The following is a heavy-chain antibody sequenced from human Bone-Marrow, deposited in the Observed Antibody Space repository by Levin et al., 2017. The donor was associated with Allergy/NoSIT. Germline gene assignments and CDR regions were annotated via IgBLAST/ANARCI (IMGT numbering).Heavy chain of an antibody. Sequence: SETLSLTCAISGDSVSSNSAAWNWIRQSPSRGLEWLGRTYYRSKWYNDYAVSVKSRITINPDTSKNQFSLQLNSVTPEDTAVYYCARGGDIVVVPAAIDAFDIWGQGTMVTVSS. D-gene: IGHD2-2*01. V-gene: IGHV6-1*01. CDR1: GDSVSSNSAA. CDR2: TYYRSKWYN. J-gene: IGHJ3*02. CDR3: ARGGDIVVVPAAIDAFDI.